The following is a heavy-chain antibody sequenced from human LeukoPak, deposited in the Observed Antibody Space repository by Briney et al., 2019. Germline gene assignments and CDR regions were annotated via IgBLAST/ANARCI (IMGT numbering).Heavy chain of an antibody. Sequence: PGGSLRLSCAASGFTFSSYSMNWVRQAPGKGLEWVSSISSSSSYTYYADSVKGRFTISRDNAKNLLYLQMNSLRAEDTAVYYCTTDRGWLQFDYWGQGTLVTVSS. D-gene: IGHD5-24*01. CDR3: TTDRGWLQFDY. V-gene: IGHV3-21*01. CDR2: ISSSSSYT. CDR1: GFTFSSYS. J-gene: IGHJ4*02.